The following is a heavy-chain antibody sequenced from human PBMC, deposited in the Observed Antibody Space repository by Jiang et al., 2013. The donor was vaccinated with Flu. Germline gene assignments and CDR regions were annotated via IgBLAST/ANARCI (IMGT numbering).Heavy chain of an antibody. CDR3: ARTQYSSSCDY. V-gene: IGHV2-26*01. CDR1: GFSLNNERMG. D-gene: IGHD6-13*01. CDR2: IFSSAEK. Sequence: TTQTLTLMCTVSGFSLNNERMGVSWFRQPPGRALEWLAHIFSSAEKSYSTSLKNRLTISKDTSKSQVVLTMTNVDPVDTATYYCARTQYSSSCDYWGQGILVTVSS. J-gene: IGHJ4*02.